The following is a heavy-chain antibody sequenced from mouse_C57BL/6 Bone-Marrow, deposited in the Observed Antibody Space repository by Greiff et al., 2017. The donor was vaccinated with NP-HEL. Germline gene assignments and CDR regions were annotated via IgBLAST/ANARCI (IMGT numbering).Heavy chain of an antibody. D-gene: IGHD1-1*01. CDR2: ISSGSSTI. V-gene: IGHV5-17*01. CDR1: GFTFSDYG. CDR3: ARRALLLRWYFDV. J-gene: IGHJ1*03. Sequence: EVQLVESGGGLVKPGGSLKLSCAASGFTFSDYGMHWVRQAPEKGLEWVAYISSGSSTIYYADTVKGRFTISRDNAKNTLFLQMTSLRSEDTAMYYCARRALLLRWYFDVWGTGTTVTVSS.